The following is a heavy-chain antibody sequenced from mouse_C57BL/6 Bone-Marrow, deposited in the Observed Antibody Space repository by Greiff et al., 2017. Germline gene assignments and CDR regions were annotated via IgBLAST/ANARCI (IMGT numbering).Heavy chain of an antibody. CDR1: GYTFTRYW. V-gene: IGHV1-69*01. CDR3: AKGDYDGSWFAY. D-gene: IGHD2-4*01. J-gene: IGHJ3*01. CDR2: IDPSDSYT. Sequence: QVQLQQPGAELVMPGASVKLSCKASGYTFTRYWMHWVKQRPGQGLEWIGEIDPSDSYTNYNQKFKGNSTLTVDTSSSAAYMQLSSLTSEDSAVYYCAKGDYDGSWFAYWGQGTLVTVSA.